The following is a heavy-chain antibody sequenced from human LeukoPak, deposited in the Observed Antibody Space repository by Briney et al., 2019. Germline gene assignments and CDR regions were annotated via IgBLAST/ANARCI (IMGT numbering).Heavy chain of an antibody. D-gene: IGHD3-22*01. V-gene: IGHV3-30*04. CDR3: GAATRYLDYYYDY. CDR1: GFTFSSYT. CDR2: ISNDGSNK. J-gene: IGHJ4*02. Sequence: GGSLRLSCAASGFTFSSYTMHWVRQAPGKGLEWVAVISNDGSNKYYADSVRGRFTISRDNSKDTLYLQMSSLRIEDTAIYYCGAATRYLDYYYDYWGQGTLVTVSS.